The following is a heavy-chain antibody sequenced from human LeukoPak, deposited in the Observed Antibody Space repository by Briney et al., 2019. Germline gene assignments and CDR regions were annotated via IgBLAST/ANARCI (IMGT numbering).Heavy chain of an antibody. V-gene: IGHV1-2*02. CDR3: ARGPIVGASQYYYFDY. Sequence: GASVEVSCKASEYTFTGYYMHWVRQAPGQGLEWMGWINPNSGGTNYAQKFQGRVTMTRDTSISTAYMELSRLRSDDTAVYYCARGPIVGASQYYYFDYWGQGTLVTVSS. J-gene: IGHJ4*02. CDR1: EYTFTGYY. CDR2: INPNSGGT. D-gene: IGHD1-26*01.